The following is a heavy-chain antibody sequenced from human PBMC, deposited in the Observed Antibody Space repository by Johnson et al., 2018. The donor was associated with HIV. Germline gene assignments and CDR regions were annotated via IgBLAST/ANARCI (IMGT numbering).Heavy chain of an antibody. CDR2: ISGSTGRT. CDR3: AKRGSGYDKNDDAFDI. Sequence: VQLVESGGGLVQPGGSLRLSCAASGFTFSSYAMSWVRQTPGKGLEWVSLISGSTGRTNYADSVKGRFTISRDNSKNTLYLQMNSLRAEDTAVYYCAKRGSGYDKNDDAFDIWGQGTMVTVSS. J-gene: IGHJ3*02. D-gene: IGHD5-12*01. CDR1: GFTFSSYA. V-gene: IGHV3-23*04.